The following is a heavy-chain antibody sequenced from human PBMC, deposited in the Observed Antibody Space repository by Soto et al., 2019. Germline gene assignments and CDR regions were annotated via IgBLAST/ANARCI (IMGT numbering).Heavy chain of an antibody. J-gene: IGHJ3*02. D-gene: IGHD4-17*01. CDR2: IIPIFGTA. V-gene: IGHV1-69*13. CDR1: GGTFSSYA. Sequence: ASVKVSCKASGGTFSSYAISWVRQAPGQGLEWMGGIIPIFGTANYAQKFQGRVTITADESTSTAYMELSSLRSEDTAVYYCASPSPGPLFHSTVPIQAFDIWGQGTMVTVSS. CDR3: ASPSPGPLFHSTVPIQAFDI.